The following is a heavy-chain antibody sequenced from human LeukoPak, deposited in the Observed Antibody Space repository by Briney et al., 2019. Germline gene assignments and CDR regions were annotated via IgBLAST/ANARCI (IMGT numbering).Heavy chain of an antibody. D-gene: IGHD3-10*01. CDR3: ARLRITMVRGVIRPSHYYYMDV. CDR2: INHSGST. J-gene: IGHJ6*03. CDR1: GGSFSGYY. Sequence: PSETLSLTCAVYGGSFSGYYWSWIRQPPGKGLEWIGEINHSGSTNYNPSLKSRVTISVDTSKNQFSLKLSSVTAADTAVYYCARLRITMVRGVIRPSHYYYMDVWGKGTTVTVSS. V-gene: IGHV4-34*01.